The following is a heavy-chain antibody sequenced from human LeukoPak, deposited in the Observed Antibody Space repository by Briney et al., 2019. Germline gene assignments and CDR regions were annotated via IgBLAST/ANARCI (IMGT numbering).Heavy chain of an antibody. J-gene: IGHJ3*02. D-gene: IGHD1-26*01. CDR3: ALMGGYPNTFDI. CDR1: GFTFSTYW. Sequence: PGGSLILSCAASGFTFSTYWMHWFRQAPGKGLVWVSRINSDGSSTAYADSVKGRFTISRDSAKNTLYLQMNSLRAEDTAVYYCALMGGYPNTFDIWGQGTMVTVSS. CDR2: INSDGSST. V-gene: IGHV3-74*01.